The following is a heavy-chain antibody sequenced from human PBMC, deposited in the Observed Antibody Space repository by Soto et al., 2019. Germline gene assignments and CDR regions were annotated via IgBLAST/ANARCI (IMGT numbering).Heavy chain of an antibody. D-gene: IGHD3-3*01. J-gene: IGHJ4*02. Sequence: QVQLQESGPGLVKPSETLSLTCTVSGGSISTYYWSWIRQPPGKGLEWIGYIYYNGRTNYNPSLESPFTISLDTSKSQFSLKLSSVSAADTAVYYCARDGSGYDFWSGPYFFDYWGPGTLVTVSS. CDR1: GGSISTYY. V-gene: IGHV4-59*01. CDR2: IYYNGRT. CDR3: ARDGSGYDFWSGPYFFDY.